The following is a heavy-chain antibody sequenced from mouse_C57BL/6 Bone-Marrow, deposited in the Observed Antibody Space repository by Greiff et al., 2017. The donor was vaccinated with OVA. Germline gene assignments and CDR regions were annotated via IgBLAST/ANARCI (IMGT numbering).Heavy chain of an antibody. CDR2: IRNKANGYTT. J-gene: IGHJ3*01. CDR1: GFTFTDYY. D-gene: IGHD1-1*01. Sequence: EVQLVESGGGLVQPGGSLSLSCAASGFTFTDYYMSWVRQPPGKALEWLGFIRNKANGYTTEYSASVKGRFTISRDNSQSILYLQMNALRAEDSATYYCASHDYYGSSPFAYWGQGTLVTVSA. V-gene: IGHV7-3*01. CDR3: ASHDYYGSSPFAY.